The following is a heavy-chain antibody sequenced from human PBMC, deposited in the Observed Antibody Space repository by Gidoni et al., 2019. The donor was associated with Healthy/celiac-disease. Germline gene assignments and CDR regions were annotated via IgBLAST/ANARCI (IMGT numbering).Heavy chain of an antibody. CDR2: INHSGST. V-gene: IGHV4-34*01. CDR1: GGSFSGYY. J-gene: IGHJ5*02. D-gene: IGHD2-2*01. Sequence: QVQLQQWGAGLLKPSETLSLPCAVYGGSFSGYYWSWIRQPPGKGLEWIGEINHSGSTNYNPSLKSRVTISVDTSKTQFSLKLSSVTAADTAVYYCARGLYCSSTSCYSTGWFDPWGQGTLVTVSS. CDR3: ARGLYCSSTSCYSTGWFDP.